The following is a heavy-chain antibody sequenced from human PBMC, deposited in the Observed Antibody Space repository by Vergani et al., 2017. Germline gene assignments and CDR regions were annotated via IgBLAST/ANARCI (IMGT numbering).Heavy chain of an antibody. CDR1: DSSIMTNPY. Sequence: QVQLQESGPGLVKPSETLTLTCDVSDSSIMTNPYWGWFRQSPGKGLEFIGCIQHSGDTHYNSSLKSRVSISMVSSSKFSLSLTSVTAADTAIYYCARHRGSGGFFPSSYFYGMDVWGHGTTVTVSS. CDR3: ARHRGSGGFFPSSYFYGMDV. J-gene: IGHJ6*02. D-gene: IGHD3-10*01. CDR2: IQHSGDT. V-gene: IGHV4-38-2*01.